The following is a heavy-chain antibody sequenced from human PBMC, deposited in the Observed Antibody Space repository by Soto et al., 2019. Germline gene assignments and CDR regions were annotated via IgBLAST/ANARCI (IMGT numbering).Heavy chain of an antibody. V-gene: IGHV3-74*01. CDR2: INSDGSST. CDR1: GFTFSSYW. D-gene: IGHD3-10*01. Sequence: GGSLRLSCAASGFTFSSYWMHWVRQAPGKGLVWVSRINSDGSSTSYADSVKGRFTIPRDNAKNTLYLQMNSLRAEDTAVYYCARDDALGPMTRGGMDVWGQGTTVTVSS. CDR3: ARDDALGPMTRGGMDV. J-gene: IGHJ6*02.